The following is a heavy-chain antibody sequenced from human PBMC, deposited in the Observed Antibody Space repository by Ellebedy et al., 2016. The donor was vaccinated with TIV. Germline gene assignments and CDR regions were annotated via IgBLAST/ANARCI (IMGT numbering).Heavy chain of an antibody. CDR1: GFIFNRYG. J-gene: IGHJ2*01. Sequence: PGGSLRLSCAASGFIFNRYGIQWARQAPGKGLEWIGVIASDGGATVYADFVRGRFTLSRDNSRNTVYLQMNSLSPDDTAVYYCTREARWGNWYFDLWGRGTLVAVST. CDR3: TREARWGNWYFDL. CDR2: IASDGGAT. V-gene: IGHV3-30*03. D-gene: IGHD4-23*01.